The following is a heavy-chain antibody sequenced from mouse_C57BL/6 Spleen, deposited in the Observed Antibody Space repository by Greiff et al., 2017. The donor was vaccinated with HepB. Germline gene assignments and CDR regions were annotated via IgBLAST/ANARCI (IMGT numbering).Heavy chain of an antibody. V-gene: IGHV1-64*01. CDR2: IHPNSGST. D-gene: IGHD2-4*01. CDR3: ARNCDYDGGGYAMDY. Sequence: QVQLQQPGAELVKPGASVKLSCKASGYTFTSYWMHWVKQRPGQGLEWIGMIHPNSGSTNYNEKFKSKATLTVDKSSSTAYMQLSSLTSEDAAVYYCARNCDYDGGGYAMDYWGQGTSVTVSS. J-gene: IGHJ4*01. CDR1: GYTFTSYW.